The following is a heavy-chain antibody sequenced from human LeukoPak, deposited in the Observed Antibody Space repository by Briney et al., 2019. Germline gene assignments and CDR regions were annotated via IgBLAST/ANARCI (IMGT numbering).Heavy chain of an antibody. CDR2: IYSGGGT. CDR3: ARGPQLTYFYYMDV. J-gene: IGHJ6*03. D-gene: IGHD5-24*01. Sequence: GGSLRLSCAASGFTVSSDYMSWVRQAPGKGLEWVSVIYSGGGTYYADSVKGRFTISRDNSKNTLYLQMNSLRAEDTAVYYCARGPQLTYFYYMDVWGKGTTVTVSS. V-gene: IGHV3-53*01. CDR1: GFTVSSDY.